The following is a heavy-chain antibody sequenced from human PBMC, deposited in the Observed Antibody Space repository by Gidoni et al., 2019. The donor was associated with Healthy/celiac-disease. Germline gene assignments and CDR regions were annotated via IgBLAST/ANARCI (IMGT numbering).Heavy chain of an antibody. J-gene: IGHJ6*02. CDR2: ISWNSGSI. V-gene: IGHV3-9*01. Sequence: EVQLVESGGGLVQPGRSLRRSCAAYGFTFGDYAMHWVRQAPGKGLEGVSGISWNSGSIGYADSVKGRFTISRDNAKNSLYLQMNSLRAEDTALYYCAKDGIAAANIHYGMDVWGQGTTVTVSS. CDR1: GFTFGDYA. CDR3: AKDGIAAANIHYGMDV. D-gene: IGHD6-13*01.